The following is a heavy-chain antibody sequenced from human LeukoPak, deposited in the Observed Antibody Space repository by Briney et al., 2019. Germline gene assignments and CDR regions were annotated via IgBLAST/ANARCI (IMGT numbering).Heavy chain of an antibody. Sequence: APVKVSCKASGYSFTGYYMHWVRQAPGQGLEWMGWINPNSGGTNYAQKFQGRVTMTRDTSISTAYMELSRLRSDDTAVYYCARGKDGYNEGYFDYWGQGTLVTVSS. CDR2: INPNSGGT. V-gene: IGHV1-2*02. J-gene: IGHJ4*02. D-gene: IGHD5-24*01. CDR1: GYSFTGYY. CDR3: ARGKDGYNEGYFDY.